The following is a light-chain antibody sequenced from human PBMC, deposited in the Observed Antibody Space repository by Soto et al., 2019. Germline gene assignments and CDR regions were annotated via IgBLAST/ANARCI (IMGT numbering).Light chain of an antibody. V-gene: IGLV2-14*01. J-gene: IGLJ1*01. CDR1: NSDVGGYNY. CDR3: SSYTSSSTPYV. Sequence: LTQPASVSGSPGQSITISCTGTNSDVGGYNYVSWYQQHPGKAPKLMIYEVSNRPSGVSNRFSGSKSGNTASLTISGLQAEDEADYYCSSYTSSSTPYVFGTGTKVTVL. CDR2: EVS.